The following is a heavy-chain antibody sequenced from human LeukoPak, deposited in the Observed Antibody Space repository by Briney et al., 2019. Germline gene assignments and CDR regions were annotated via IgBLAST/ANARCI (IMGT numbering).Heavy chain of an antibody. CDR3: AREQASSSSWYVLAYLDV. CDR2: IYYSGST. D-gene: IGHD6-13*01. Sequence: MTSETLSLTCTVSGGSISSSGYYWGWIRQPPGKGLEWIGSIYYSGSTYYNPSLKSRVTISVGTSKNQFSLKLSSVTAADTAVYYCAREQASSSSWYVLAYLDVWGKGTTVTVSS. J-gene: IGHJ6*04. V-gene: IGHV4-39*07. CDR1: GGSISSSGYY.